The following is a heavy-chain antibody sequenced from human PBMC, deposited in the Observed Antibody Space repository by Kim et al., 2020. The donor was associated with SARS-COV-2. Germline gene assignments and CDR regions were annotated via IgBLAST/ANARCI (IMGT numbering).Heavy chain of an antibody. Sequence: ASVKVSCKASGYTFTSYYMHWVRQAPGQGLEWMGIINPSGGSTSYAQKFQGRVTMTRDTSTSTVYMELSSLRSEDTAVYYCARGCITMVRGINPAFDYWGQGTLVTVSS. D-gene: IGHD3-10*01. V-gene: IGHV1-46*01. CDR1: GYTFTSYY. J-gene: IGHJ4*02. CDR3: ARGCITMVRGINPAFDY. CDR2: INPSGGST.